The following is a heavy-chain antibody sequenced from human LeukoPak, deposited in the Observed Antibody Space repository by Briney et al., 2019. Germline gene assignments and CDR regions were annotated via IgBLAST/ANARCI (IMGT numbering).Heavy chain of an antibody. D-gene: IGHD3-9*01. CDR3: ARGQYYDILAGHYKNWFDP. V-gene: IGHV4-34*01. CDR1: GGTFSGHY. CDR2: INHSGSI. Sequence: SETLPLTCAAYGGTFSGHYWSWIRQPPGKGLEWIGEINHSGSINYNPSSKSRGIISADTSTKQFSLMETSVTAADTAVYYCARGQYYDILAGHYKNWFDPWGQGTLVTVSS. J-gene: IGHJ5*02.